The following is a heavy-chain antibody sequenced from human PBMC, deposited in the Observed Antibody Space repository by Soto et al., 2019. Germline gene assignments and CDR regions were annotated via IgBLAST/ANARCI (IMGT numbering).Heavy chain of an antibody. CDR2: LYYGGST. CDR3: ARQLPVGATSWFDP. D-gene: IGHD1-26*01. J-gene: IGHJ5*02. CDR1: GGSINSDCSF. Sequence: PSETLSLTCSVSGGSINSDCSFWGWVRQSPGKGLEWIGSLYYGGSTFYNPSLKSRVTISLDTSKNQFPLRLSSVTAADTAIYYCARQLPVGATSWFDPWGQGTLVTVSS. V-gene: IGHV4-39*01.